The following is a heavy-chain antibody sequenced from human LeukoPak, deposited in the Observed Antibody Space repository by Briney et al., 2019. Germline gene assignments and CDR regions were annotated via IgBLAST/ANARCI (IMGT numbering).Heavy chain of an antibody. D-gene: IGHD3-10*01. CDR2: IKQDGSEK. CDR3: ARDKEEMVRAPYAFGI. V-gene: IGHV3-7*01. J-gene: IGHJ3*02. Sequence: GGSLRLSCAASGFTFSKYWMSWVRQAPGKGLEWVANIKQDGSEKYYVDSVMGRFTISRDNAKNSLYLQMNSLRAEDTAVYYCARDKEEMVRAPYAFGIWGQGTMVTVSS. CDR1: GFTFSKYW.